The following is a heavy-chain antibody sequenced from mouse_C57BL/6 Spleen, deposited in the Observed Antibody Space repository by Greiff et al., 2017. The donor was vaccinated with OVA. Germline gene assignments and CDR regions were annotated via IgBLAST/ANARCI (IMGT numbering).Heavy chain of an antibody. CDR2: ISSGGDYI. Sequence: LVESGEGLVKPGGSLKLSCAASGFTFSSYAMSWVRQTPEKRLEWVAYISSGGDYIYYADTVKGRFTISRDNARNTLYLQMSSLKSEDTAMYYCTRIYGSRWYFDVWGTGTTVTVSS. CDR1: GFTFSSYA. J-gene: IGHJ1*03. D-gene: IGHD1-1*01. CDR3: TRIYGSRWYFDV. V-gene: IGHV5-9-1*02.